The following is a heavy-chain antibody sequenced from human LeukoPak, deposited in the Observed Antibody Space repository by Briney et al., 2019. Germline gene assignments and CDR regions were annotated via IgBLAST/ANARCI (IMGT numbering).Heavy chain of an antibody. Sequence: GASVKVSCKVSGYTLTELSMHWVRQAPGKGLEWMGGFDPEDGETIYAQKFQGRVTMTEDTPTDTAYMELSSLRSEDTAVYYCATVDYGYSYGYFDYWGQGTLVTVSS. J-gene: IGHJ4*02. CDR2: FDPEDGET. CDR3: ATVDYGYSYGYFDY. D-gene: IGHD5-18*01. CDR1: GYTLTELS. V-gene: IGHV1-24*01.